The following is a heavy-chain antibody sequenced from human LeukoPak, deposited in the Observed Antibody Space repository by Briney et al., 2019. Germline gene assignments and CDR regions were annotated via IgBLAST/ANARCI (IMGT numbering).Heavy chain of an antibody. Sequence: GGSLRLSCAASGVTFSSYSMNWVRQAPGKGLEWVSYISSSGSTIDYADSVKGRFTISRDNAKNSLYLQMNSLRAEDTAVYYCSRLRGYSYGYADYWGQGTLVTVSS. D-gene: IGHD5-18*01. CDR1: GVTFSSYS. CDR3: SRLRGYSYGYADY. V-gene: IGHV3-48*01. CDR2: ISSSGSTI. J-gene: IGHJ4*02.